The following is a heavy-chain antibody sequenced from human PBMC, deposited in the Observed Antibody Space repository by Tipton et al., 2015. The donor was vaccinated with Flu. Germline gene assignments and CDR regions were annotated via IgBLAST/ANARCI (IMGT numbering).Heavy chain of an antibody. D-gene: IGHD4-17*01. CDR3: ARDDYGFNWFDP. CDR1: GGSFSGYY. CDR2: INHSGST. Sequence: TLSLTCAVYGGSFSGYYWSWIRQPPGKGLEWIGEINHSGSTNYNPSLKSRVTISVDTSKNQFSLKLSSVTAADTAVYYCARDDYGFNWFDPWGQGTLVPVSS. V-gene: IGHV4-34*01. J-gene: IGHJ5*02.